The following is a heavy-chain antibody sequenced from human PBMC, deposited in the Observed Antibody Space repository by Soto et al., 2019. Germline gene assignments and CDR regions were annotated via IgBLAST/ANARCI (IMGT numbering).Heavy chain of an antibody. J-gene: IGHJ4*02. CDR1: GFTFSSYA. V-gene: IGHV3-23*01. Sequence: GGSLRLSCAASGFTFSSYAMSWVRQAPGKGLEWVSAISGSGGSTYYADSVKGRFTISRDNSKNTLYLQMNSLRAGDTAVYYCAKAAVSVSPYDILTGYYFDYWGQGTLVTVSS. D-gene: IGHD3-9*01. CDR2: ISGSGGST. CDR3: AKAAVSVSPYDILTGYYFDY.